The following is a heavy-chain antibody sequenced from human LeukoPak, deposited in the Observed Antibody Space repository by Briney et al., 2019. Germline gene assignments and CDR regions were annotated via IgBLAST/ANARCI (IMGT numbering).Heavy chain of an antibody. D-gene: IGHD5-18*01. J-gene: IGHJ4*02. CDR2: ISAYNGNT. CDR1: GYTFTRFG. V-gene: IGHV1-18*01. CDR3: VRDLGVDTSMIFFDY. Sequence: ASVKVSCKASGYTFTRFGISWVRQAPGQGLEWMGWISAYNGNTKSAQKFQDRVIMTIDISTNTAYMELRSLRSDDTAVFYCVRDLGVDTSMIFFDYWGQGTLVTVSS.